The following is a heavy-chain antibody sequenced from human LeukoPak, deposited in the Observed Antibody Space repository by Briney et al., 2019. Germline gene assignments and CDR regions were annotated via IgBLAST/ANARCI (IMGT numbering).Heavy chain of an antibody. Sequence: SQTLSLTCAISGDSVSSNSAAWNWIRQSPSRGLEWLGRTYYRSKWYNDYAVSVKSRITINPDTSKNQFSLQLNSVTPEDTAVYYCAREGVTMVRGVIIKGEFDYWGQGTLVTVSS. V-gene: IGHV6-1*01. J-gene: IGHJ4*02. CDR1: GDSVSSNSAA. D-gene: IGHD3-10*01. CDR2: TYYRSKWYN. CDR3: AREGVTMVRGVIIKGEFDY.